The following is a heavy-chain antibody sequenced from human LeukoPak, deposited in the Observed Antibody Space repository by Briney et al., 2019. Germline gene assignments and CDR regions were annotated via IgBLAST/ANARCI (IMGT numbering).Heavy chain of an antibody. CDR3: RGGAVAGLNYYYYMDV. V-gene: IGHV4-39*07. Sequence: PSETLSLTCSVSGGSININHFYLGWIRQPPGKGLEWIGSIYFSGGTYYNPSLKSRVTISVDTSKNQFSLKLSSVTAADTAVYYCRGGAVAGLNYYYYMDVWGKGTTVTVSS. D-gene: IGHD6-19*01. J-gene: IGHJ6*03. CDR1: GGSININHFY. CDR2: IYFSGGT.